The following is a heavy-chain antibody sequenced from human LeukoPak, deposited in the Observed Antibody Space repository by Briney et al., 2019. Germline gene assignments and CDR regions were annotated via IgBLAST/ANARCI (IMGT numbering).Heavy chain of an antibody. Sequence: GGSLRLSCTASGFTFGDYPMSWVRQAPGKGLEWVSFIRNKASSRGTTEYAASVKGRFTISRDDSNSIAYLQMNSLKTDDTAVYYCTAEDGPDVVPTSSGILGYWGQGTLVTVSS. CDR1: GFTFGDYP. CDR3: TAEDGPDVVPTSSGILGY. D-gene: IGHD2-2*01. CDR2: IRNKASSRGTT. J-gene: IGHJ4*02. V-gene: IGHV3-49*04.